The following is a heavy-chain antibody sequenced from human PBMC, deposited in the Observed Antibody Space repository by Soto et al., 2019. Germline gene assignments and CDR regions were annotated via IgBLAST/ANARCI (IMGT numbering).Heavy chain of an antibody. D-gene: IGHD6-6*01. CDR2: IYYSGST. CDR3: ISIAARPIWFDP. J-gene: IGHJ5*02. Sequence: SETLSLTCTVSGGSIGSSSYYWGWIRQPPGKGLEWIGSIYYSGSTYYNPSLKSRVTISVDTSKNQFSLKLSSVTAEDTAVYYCISIAARPIWFDPWGQGTLVTASS. V-gene: IGHV4-39*01. CDR1: GGSIGSSSYY.